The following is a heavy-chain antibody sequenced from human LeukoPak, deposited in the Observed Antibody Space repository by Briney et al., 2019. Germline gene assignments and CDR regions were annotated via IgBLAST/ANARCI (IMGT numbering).Heavy chain of an antibody. J-gene: IGHJ4*02. D-gene: IGHD6-19*01. CDR3: ATLYSSGGLDY. CDR2: IIPIFGTA. V-gene: IGHV1-69*06. Sequence: SVKVSCKASGGTFSSYAISWVRQAPGQGLEWMGGIIPIFGTANYAQKFQGRVTITADKSTSTAYMELSSLRSEDTAVYYCATLYSSGGLDYWGQGTLVTVSS. CDR1: GGTFSSYA.